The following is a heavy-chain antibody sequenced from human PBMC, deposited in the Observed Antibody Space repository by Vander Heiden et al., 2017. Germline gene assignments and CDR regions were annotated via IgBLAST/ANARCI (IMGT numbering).Heavy chain of an antibody. J-gene: IGHJ4*02. V-gene: IGHV3-30-3*01. CDR3: ATEHGDYAYYFDY. CDR2: ISYDGSTK. Sequence: QVQLVESGGGVVQPGRYLRLSCTASGFTFSSHAMHWVRQAPGKGLEWVAIISYDGSTKYYADSVKGRFTISRDNSKNTLYLQMNSLRPEDTAVYYCATEHGDYAYYFDYWGQGTLVSVSS. D-gene: IGHD4-17*01. CDR1: GFTFSSHA.